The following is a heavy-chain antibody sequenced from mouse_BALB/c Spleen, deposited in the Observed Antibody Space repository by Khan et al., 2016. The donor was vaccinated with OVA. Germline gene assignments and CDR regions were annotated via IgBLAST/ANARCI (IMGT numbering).Heavy chain of an antibody. J-gene: IGHJ4*01. Sequence: LVESGPELKKPGETVQISCKASGFTFTNYGMNWVKQAPGKGLKWMGWINTYTGEPTFADDFKGRFAFSLETSASTAYLQINSLKNEDTATXFCARVGYNGTMDCWGQGTSGTVAS. CDR2: INTYTGEP. V-gene: IGHV9-3-1*01. CDR1: GFTFTNYG. CDR3: ARVGYNGTMDC. D-gene: IGHD2-14*01.